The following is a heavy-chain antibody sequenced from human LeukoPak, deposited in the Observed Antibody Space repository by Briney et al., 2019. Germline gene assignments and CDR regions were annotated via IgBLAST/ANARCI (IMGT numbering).Heavy chain of an antibody. CDR2: IYHSGST. CDR1: GYSISSGYY. D-gene: IGHD3-22*01. CDR3: ARAVTMIVVVIPYYFDY. J-gene: IGHJ4*02. V-gene: IGHV4-38-2*02. Sequence: SETLSLTCTVSGYSISSGYYWGWIRQPPGKGLEWIGSIYHSGSTYYNPSLKSRVTISVDTSKNQFSLKLSSVTAADTAVYYCARAVTMIVVVIPYYFDYWGQGTLVTVSS.